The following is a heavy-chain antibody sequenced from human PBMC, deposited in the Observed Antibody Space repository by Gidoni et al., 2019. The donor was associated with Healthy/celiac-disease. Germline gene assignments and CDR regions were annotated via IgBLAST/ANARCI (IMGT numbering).Heavy chain of an antibody. V-gene: IGHV3-30*18. J-gene: IGHJ4*02. CDR2: ISYDGSNK. Sequence: QVPLVESGGGVVQPGRSLRLSCAASAFTFSTYGMHWVRQAPGKGLEWVAVISYDGSNKYYADAVKGRFTISRDNSKNTLYLQMNSLRAEDTAVYYCAKELYYYDSSGYYNGLDYWGQGTLVTVSS. D-gene: IGHD3-22*01. CDR3: AKELYYYDSSGYYNGLDY. CDR1: AFTFSTYG.